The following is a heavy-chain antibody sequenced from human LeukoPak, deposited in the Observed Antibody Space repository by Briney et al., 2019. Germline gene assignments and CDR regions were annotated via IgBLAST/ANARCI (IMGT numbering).Heavy chain of an antibody. J-gene: IGHJ4*02. CDR2: IKSKTDGGTT. CDR3: TWYSKYY. V-gene: IGHV3-15*01. Sequence: WVALIKSKTDGGTTDYAAPVKGRFTISRDDSKNTLYLQMTSLKTEDTAVYYCTWYSKYYWGQGTLVTVSS. D-gene: IGHD6-13*01.